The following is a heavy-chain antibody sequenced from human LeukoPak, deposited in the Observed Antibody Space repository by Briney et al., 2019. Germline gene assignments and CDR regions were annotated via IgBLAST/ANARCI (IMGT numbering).Heavy chain of an antibody. CDR3: ARVGSSSAGFDY. CDR2: INYKGTT. Sequence: SETLSLTCTVSGGSIGSYYWSWLRQAPGKTLEWIGYINYKGTTNYDPSLKSRVTISVDTSKNQFSLKLSSVTAADTAVYYCARVGSSSAGFDYWGQGSLVTVSS. V-gene: IGHV4-59*12. J-gene: IGHJ4*02. CDR1: GGSIGSYY. D-gene: IGHD6-6*01.